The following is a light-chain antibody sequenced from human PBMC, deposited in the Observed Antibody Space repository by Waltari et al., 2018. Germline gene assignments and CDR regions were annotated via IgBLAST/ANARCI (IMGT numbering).Light chain of an antibody. CDR3: SSSASSSTLGV. Sequence: QQHAGKAPTLMICDDTNRASGVSDRFSGSKSGNTASLAISGRQAEDEADYYCSSSASSSTLGVFGGGTRLTVL. CDR2: DDT. V-gene: IGLV2-14*03. J-gene: IGLJ2*01.